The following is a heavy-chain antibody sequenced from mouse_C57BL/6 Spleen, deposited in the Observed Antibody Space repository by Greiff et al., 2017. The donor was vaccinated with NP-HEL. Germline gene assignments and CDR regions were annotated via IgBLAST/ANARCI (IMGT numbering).Heavy chain of an antibody. J-gene: IGHJ4*01. CDR3: TRVYYYAMDY. V-gene: IGHV5-9-1*02. CDR2: ISSSGDYI. CDR1: GFTFSSYA. Sequence: EVKVEQSGEGLVKPGGSLKLSCAASGFTFSSYAMSWVRQTPEKSLEWVAYISSSGDYIYYADTVKGRFTISRDNARHTLYLQMISLKAEDTAMYYCTRVYYYAMDYWGQGTSVTVSS.